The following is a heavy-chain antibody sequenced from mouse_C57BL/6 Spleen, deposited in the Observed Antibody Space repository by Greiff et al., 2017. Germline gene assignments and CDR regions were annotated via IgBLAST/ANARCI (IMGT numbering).Heavy chain of an antibody. CDR3: ARFRYDGGDYFDY. D-gene: IGHD2-12*01. CDR1: GYTFTSYW. V-gene: IGHV1-64*01. J-gene: IGHJ2*01. Sequence: QVQLQQPGAELVKPGASVKLSCKASGYTFTSYWMHWVKQRPGQGLEWIGMIHPNSGSTNYNEKFKSKATLTVDKSSSPAYMQLSSLTSEDSAVYYCARFRYDGGDYFDYWGQGTTLTVSS. CDR2: IHPNSGST.